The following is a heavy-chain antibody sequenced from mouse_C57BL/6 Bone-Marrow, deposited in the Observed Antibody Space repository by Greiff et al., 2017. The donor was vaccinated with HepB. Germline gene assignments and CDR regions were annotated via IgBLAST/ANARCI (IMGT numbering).Heavy chain of an antibody. CDR3: ARDHSYFDY. Sequence: EVHLVESGGGLVKPGGSLKLSCAASGFTFSSYAMSWVRQTPEKRLEWVATISDGGSYTYYPDNVKGRFTISRDNAKNNLYLQMSHLKSEDTAMYYCARDHSYFDYWGQGTTLTVSS. CDR2: ISDGGSYT. J-gene: IGHJ2*01. V-gene: IGHV5-4*01. CDR1: GFTFSSYA.